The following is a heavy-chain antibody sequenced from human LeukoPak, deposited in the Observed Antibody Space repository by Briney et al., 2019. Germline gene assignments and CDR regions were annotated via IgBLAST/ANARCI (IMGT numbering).Heavy chain of an antibody. CDR1: GFTFSSYG. J-gene: IGHJ3*02. D-gene: IGHD3-10*01. CDR2: ISYDGSNK. CDR3: AKPHPYGSGSYRDAFDI. Sequence: GGSLRLSCAASGFTFSSYGMHWVRQAPGKGLEWVAVISYDGSNKYYADSVKGRFTISRDNSKNTLYLQMNSLRAEDTAVYYCAKPHPYGSGSYRDAFDIWGQGTMVTVSS. V-gene: IGHV3-30*18.